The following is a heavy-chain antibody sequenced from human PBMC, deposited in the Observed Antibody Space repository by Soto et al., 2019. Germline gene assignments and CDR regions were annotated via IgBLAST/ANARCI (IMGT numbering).Heavy chain of an antibody. J-gene: IGHJ4*02. D-gene: IGHD3-10*01. CDR1: GFTFSSYA. CDR3: ARADGELNWVFDY. Sequence: QVQLVESGGGVVQPGRSLRLSCAATGFTFSSYAMHWVRQAPGKGLEWVAVISYDGSNKYYADSVKGGFTISRDNSKNTLYLQMNSLRAEDTAVYYCARADGELNWVFDYWGQGTLVTVSS. CDR2: ISYDGSNK. V-gene: IGHV3-30-3*01.